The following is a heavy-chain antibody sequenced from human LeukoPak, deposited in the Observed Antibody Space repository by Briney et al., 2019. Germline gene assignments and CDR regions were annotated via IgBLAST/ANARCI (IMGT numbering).Heavy chain of an antibody. D-gene: IGHD1-26*01. CDR1: GFTLGSFE. CDR3: ARVIVGATNWFDS. J-gene: IGHJ5*01. CDR2: IGSTGYTT. V-gene: IGHV3-48*03. Sequence: PGGSLRLSCAASGFTLGSFEMNWVRQAPGKGLEWVAHIGSTGYTTYYADSVKGRFTISRDTAKNTLYLQMNSLRAEDTAVYYCARVIVGATNWFDSWGQGTLVTVSS.